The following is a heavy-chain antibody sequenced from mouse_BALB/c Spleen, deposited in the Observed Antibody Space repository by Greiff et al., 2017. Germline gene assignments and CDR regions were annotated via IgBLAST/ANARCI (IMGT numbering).Heavy chain of an antibody. D-gene: IGHD1-1*01. CDR1: GDSITSGY. Sequence: EVKLVESGPSLVKPSQTLSLTCSVTGDSITSGYWNWIRKFPGNKLEYMGYISYSGSTYYNPSLKSRISITRDTSKNQCYLQLNSVTTEDTATYYCAKAGITTDYYAMDYWGQGTSVTVSS. CDR2: ISYSGST. J-gene: IGHJ4*01. V-gene: IGHV3-8*02. CDR3: AKAGITTDYYAMDY.